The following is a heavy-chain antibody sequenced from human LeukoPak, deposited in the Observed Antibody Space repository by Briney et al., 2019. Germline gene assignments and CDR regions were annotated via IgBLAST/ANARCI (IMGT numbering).Heavy chain of an antibody. V-gene: IGHV3-53*05. CDR1: ELTVSSNY. Sequence: GGSLRLSYAASELTVSSNYMSWVRQAPGKGLEWVSVIYSGGSTYYADSVKGRFIISRDNSRNTLYLQMNSLRAEDTAMYHCARGGTPGYSTGWIDHWGQGTLVTVSS. CDR2: IYSGGST. CDR3: ARGGTPGYSTGWIDH. J-gene: IGHJ4*02. D-gene: IGHD6-19*01.